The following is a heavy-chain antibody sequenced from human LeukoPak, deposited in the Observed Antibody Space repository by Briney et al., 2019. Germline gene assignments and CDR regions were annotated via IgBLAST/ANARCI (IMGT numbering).Heavy chain of an antibody. J-gene: IGHJ4*02. CDR2: INRRGST. Sequence: SETLSLTCAVYGGFFSGYYWSWIRQPPGRGREWIGEINRRGSTNYNPSLTSRVTISVYTSKNQFSLKLSSVTAADTAVYYCARGGRITMFRGYKPLDYWGQGTLVTVSS. CDR3: ARGGRITMFRGYKPLDY. CDR1: GGFFSGYY. D-gene: IGHD3-10*01. V-gene: IGHV4-34*01.